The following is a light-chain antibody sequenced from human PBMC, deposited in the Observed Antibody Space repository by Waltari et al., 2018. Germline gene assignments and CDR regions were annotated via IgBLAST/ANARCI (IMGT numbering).Light chain of an antibody. CDR2: KAS. Sequence: DIQMTQSPSTLSASVGDRVTITCRASQTVDKWLAWYQQKPGKVPKVLISKASSLESGVPSRFSGSGSGTDFTLSISSLQLDDFATYDCQQYYNYSWTFGQGTKVDIK. J-gene: IGKJ1*01. V-gene: IGKV1-5*03. CDR3: QQYYNYSWT. CDR1: QTVDKW.